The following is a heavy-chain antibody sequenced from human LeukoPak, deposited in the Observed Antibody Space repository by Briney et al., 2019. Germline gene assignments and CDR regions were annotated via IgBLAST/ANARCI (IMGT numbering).Heavy chain of an antibody. J-gene: IGHJ4*02. V-gene: IGHV4-31*03. CDR2: IYYSGST. Sequence: SQTLSLTCTVSGGSISSGGYYWSWIRQHPGKGLEWIGYIYYSGSTYYNPSLKSRVTISVDTSKNQFSLKLSSVTAADTAVYHCARESYLGPVDYWGQGTLVTVSS. CDR1: GGSISSGGYY. D-gene: IGHD3-10*01. CDR3: ARESYLGPVDY.